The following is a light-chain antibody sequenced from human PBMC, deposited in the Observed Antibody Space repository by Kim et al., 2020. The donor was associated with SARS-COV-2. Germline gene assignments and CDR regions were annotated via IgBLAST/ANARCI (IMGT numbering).Light chain of an antibody. Sequence: PREGATLSCRASQSISSSSLGWYQQRPGQAPRLLIYGASNRATGIPDRFSGGGSGTDFTLTISRLEPEDFAVYYCQQYGSSVITFGQGTRLEIK. J-gene: IGKJ5*01. V-gene: IGKV3-20*01. CDR2: GAS. CDR1: QSISSSS. CDR3: QQYGSSVIT.